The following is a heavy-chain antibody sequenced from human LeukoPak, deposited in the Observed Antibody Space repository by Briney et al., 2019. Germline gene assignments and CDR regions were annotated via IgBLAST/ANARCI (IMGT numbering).Heavy chain of an antibody. V-gene: IGHV1-2*02. CDR2: INPNSGGT. CDR3: AREASIAAYYYYMDV. D-gene: IGHD6-25*01. Sequence: ASVKVSCKASGYTFTGYYMHWVRQAPGQGLEWMGWINPNSGGTNYAQKFQGRVTMTRDTSISTAYMELSRLRSDDTAVYYCAREASIAAYYYYMDVWGKGTTVTVSS. J-gene: IGHJ6*03. CDR1: GYTFTGYY.